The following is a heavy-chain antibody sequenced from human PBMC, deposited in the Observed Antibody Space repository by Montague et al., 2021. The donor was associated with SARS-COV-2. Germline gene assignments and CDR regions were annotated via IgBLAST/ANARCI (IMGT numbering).Heavy chain of an antibody. D-gene: IGHD5-18*01. Sequence: SETLSLTCTVSGDSIRANYWSWIRQPPGKGLEWIGYVDNSESTTYSPSLRSRVTMSIDTSKKQFSLRLNSVTAADTAVYYCTTGACSYGWGYYLDYWGQGTLVTVSS. J-gene: IGHJ4*02. CDR2: VDNSEST. V-gene: IGHV4-59*01. CDR3: TTGACSYGWGYYLDY. CDR1: GDSIRANY.